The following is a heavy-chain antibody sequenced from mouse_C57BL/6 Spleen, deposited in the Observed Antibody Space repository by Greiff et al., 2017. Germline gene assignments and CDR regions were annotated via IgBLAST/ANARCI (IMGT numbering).Heavy chain of an antibody. V-gene: IGHV5-9-1*02. J-gene: IGHJ3*01. CDR3: TRDGSWFAC. Sequence: EVKVVESGAGLVKPGGSLKLSCAASGFTFSSYAMSWVRQTPEKRLVWVAYISSGGDYIYYADTVKGRFTISRDNARNTLYLQMSSLKSEDTAMYYCTRDGSWFACWGQGTLVTVSA. CDR2: ISSGGDYI. D-gene: IGHD2-3*01. CDR1: GFTFSSYA.